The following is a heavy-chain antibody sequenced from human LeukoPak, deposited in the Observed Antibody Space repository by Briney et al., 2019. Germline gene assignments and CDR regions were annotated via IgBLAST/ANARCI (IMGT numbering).Heavy chain of an antibody. CDR1: GFTLSTYS. Sequence: PGGSLRLSCGASGFTLSTYSMNWVRQAPGKGLEWVSAISGSGGSTYYADSVKGRFTISRDNSKNTLYLQMNSLRAEDTAVYYCAKGKVNHDGALDAWGQGTLVTVSS. CDR2: ISGSGGST. J-gene: IGHJ3*01. D-gene: IGHD2-21*01. CDR3: AKGKVNHDGALDA. V-gene: IGHV3-23*01.